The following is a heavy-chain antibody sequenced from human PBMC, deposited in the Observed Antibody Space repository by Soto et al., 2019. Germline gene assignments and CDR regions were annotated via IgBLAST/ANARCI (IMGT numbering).Heavy chain of an antibody. CDR3: ARVTTGKKTWIKLGTGYYYGMDV. V-gene: IGHV1-8*01. CDR2: MNPNSGNT. Sequence: ASVKVSCKASGYTFTSYDINWVRQATGQGLEWMGWMNPNSGNTGYAQKFQGRVTMTRNTSISTAYMELSSLRSEDTAVYYCARVTTGKKTWIKLGTGYYYGMDVWGQGTTVTVSS. CDR1: GYTFTSYD. D-gene: IGHD5-18*01. J-gene: IGHJ6*02.